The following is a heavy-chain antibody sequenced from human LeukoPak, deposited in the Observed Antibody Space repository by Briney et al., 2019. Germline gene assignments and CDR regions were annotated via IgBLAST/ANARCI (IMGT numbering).Heavy chain of an antibody. CDR1: GGSISSGDYD. V-gene: IGHV4-61*08. Sequence: SETLSLTCTVSGGSISSGDYDWSWIRQPPGKGLEWIGYIYYSGSTNYNPSLKSRVTISVDTSKNQFSLKLSSVTAADTAVYYCARGGPLGHCRSTSCYNDYWGQGTLVTVSS. CDR2: IYYSGST. J-gene: IGHJ4*02. CDR3: ARGGPLGHCRSTSCYNDY. D-gene: IGHD2-2*01.